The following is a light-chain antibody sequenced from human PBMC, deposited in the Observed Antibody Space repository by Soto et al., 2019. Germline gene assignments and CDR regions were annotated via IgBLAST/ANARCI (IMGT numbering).Light chain of an antibody. CDR1: QGIRNY. V-gene: IGKV1-17*01. Sequence: DIQMTQSPSSLSASVGDRVTITCRATQGIRNYLDWYQHKPGKAPKGLIYGTSNLQSGVPSKFSGTASGTGLLLTVSSLQPEDSATYYCLQHYTYPLTFGGATKVEIK. CDR3: LQHYTYPLT. CDR2: GTS. J-gene: IGKJ4*01.